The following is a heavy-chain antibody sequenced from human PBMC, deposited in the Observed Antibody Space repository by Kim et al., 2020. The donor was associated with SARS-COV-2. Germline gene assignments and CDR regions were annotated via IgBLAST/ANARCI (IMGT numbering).Heavy chain of an antibody. Sequence: GGSLRLSCAASGFTFSNAWMSWVRQAPGKGLEWVGRIKSKTDGGTTDYAAPVKGRFTISRDDSKNTLYLQMNSLKTEDTAVYYCTTGGDGYRTLLDAFDIWGQETMVTVSS. CDR1: GFTFSNAW. CDR3: TTGGDGYRTLLDAFDI. V-gene: IGHV3-15*01. J-gene: IGHJ3*02. D-gene: IGHD5-12*01. CDR2: IKSKTDGGTT.